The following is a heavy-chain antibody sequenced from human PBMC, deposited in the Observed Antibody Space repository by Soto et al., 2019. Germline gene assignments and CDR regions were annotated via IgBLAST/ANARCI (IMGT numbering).Heavy chain of an antibody. CDR3: ARLPRDCNKTSCYYADH. J-gene: IGHJ4*01. D-gene: IGHD2-2*01. CDR1: GYDFNTHW. CDR2: MYPGDSDT. V-gene: IGHV5-51*01. Sequence: GESMKISCRGSGYDFNTHWFGWVRQLPGKGLEWVGIMYPGDSDTRYNPSLQGHVTLSADVTVSTAFLQWRSLKTSDTGMYFCARLPRDCNKTSCYYADHWGHGTQVTVSS.